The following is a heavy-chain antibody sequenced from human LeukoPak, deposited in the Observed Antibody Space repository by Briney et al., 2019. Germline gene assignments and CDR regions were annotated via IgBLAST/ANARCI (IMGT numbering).Heavy chain of an antibody. CDR1: GYTFTSYG. Sequence: ASVEVSCKASGYTFTSYGIRWVRQAPGQGLEWMGWISAYNGNTNYAQKLQGRVTMTTDTSTSTAYMELRSLRSDDTAVYYCARGSITIFGLIIDPWGQGTLVAVSS. V-gene: IGHV1-18*01. J-gene: IGHJ5*02. CDR3: ARGSITIFGLIIDP. CDR2: ISAYNGNT. D-gene: IGHD3-3*01.